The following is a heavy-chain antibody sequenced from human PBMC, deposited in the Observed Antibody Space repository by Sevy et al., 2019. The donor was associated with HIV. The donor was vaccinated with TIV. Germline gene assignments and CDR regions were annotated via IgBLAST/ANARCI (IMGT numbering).Heavy chain of an antibody. CDR2: IGHDASNQ. CDR1: GFTFSSSG. D-gene: IGHD3-10*01. J-gene: IGHJ6*03. Sequence: GGSLRLSCAASGFTFSSSGMHWLRQAPGNGLEWVTFIGHDASNQQYADSVKGRFAISRDNSKNTIYLQMHSLRVEDTAVYYCAKDLWYCMDVWGKGTTVTVSS. V-gene: IGHV3-30*02. CDR3: AKDLWYCMDV.